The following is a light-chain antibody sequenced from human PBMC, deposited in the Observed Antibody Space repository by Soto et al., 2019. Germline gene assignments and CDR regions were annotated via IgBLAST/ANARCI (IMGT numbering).Light chain of an antibody. CDR2: DVS. CDR3: ASYTPSSTYV. CDR1: SSDVGAFNY. V-gene: IGLV2-14*03. J-gene: IGLJ1*01. Sequence: QSVLTQPASVSGSPGRSIAISCTGTSSDVGAFNYVSWYQQHPGKAPKFMIFDVSSRPSGVSDRFSGSKSGNTASLTISGLQTEDEADYYSASYTPSSTYVSGTGTMVTVL.